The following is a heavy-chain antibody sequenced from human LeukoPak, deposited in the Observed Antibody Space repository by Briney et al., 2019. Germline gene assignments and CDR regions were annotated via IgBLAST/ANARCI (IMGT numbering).Heavy chain of an antibody. Sequence: GGSLRLSCAASGFTFSSYWMSWVRQAPGKGLGWVANIKQDGSEKYYVDSVKGRFTISRDNAKNSLYLQMNSLRAEDTAVYYCARAGALWFGELYHYWGQGTLVTVSS. CDR1: GFTFSSYW. V-gene: IGHV3-7*02. CDR2: IKQDGSEK. J-gene: IGHJ4*02. D-gene: IGHD3-10*01. CDR3: ARAGALWFGELYHY.